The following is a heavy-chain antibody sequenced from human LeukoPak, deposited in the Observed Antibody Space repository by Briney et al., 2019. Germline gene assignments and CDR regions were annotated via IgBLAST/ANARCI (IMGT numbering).Heavy chain of an antibody. V-gene: IGHV3-30*02. D-gene: IGHD3-10*01. CDR3: AKDGRFGGYYYYYMDV. J-gene: IGHJ6*03. CDR1: GFTFSSHG. CDR2: IRFDGTNE. Sequence: GGSLRLSCAASGFTFSSHGMHWVRQAPGKGLEWVAFIRFDGTNEYYADSVKGRFTISRDNSQNTLYLQMNSLRVEDTAVFYCAKDGRFGGYYYYYMDVWGKGTTVTISS.